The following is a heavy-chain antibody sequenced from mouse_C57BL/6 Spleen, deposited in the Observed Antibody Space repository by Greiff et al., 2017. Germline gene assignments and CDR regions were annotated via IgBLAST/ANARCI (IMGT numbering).Heavy chain of an antibody. V-gene: IGHV1-61*01. CDR1: GYTFTSYW. CDR2: IYPSDSET. CDR3: ARGYYVGYAMDY. D-gene: IGHD2-3*01. Sequence: QVQLQQSGAELVRPGSSVKLSCKASGYTFTSYWMDWVKQRPGQGLEWIGNIYPSDSETHYNQKFKDKATLTVDKSSSTAYMQLSSLTSEDSAVYYCARGYYVGYAMDYWGQGTSVTVSS. J-gene: IGHJ4*01.